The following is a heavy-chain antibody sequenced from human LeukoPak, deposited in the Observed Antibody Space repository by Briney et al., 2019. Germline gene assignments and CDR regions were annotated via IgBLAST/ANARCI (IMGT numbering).Heavy chain of an antibody. D-gene: IGHD2-15*01. V-gene: IGHV1-24*01. CDR2: FDLEDGET. CDR3: ATEKLGYCSGGSCYSNSFDY. J-gene: IGHJ4*02. CDR1: GYTLTELS. Sequence: ASVKVSCKVSGYTLTELSMHWVRQAPGKGLEWWGGFDLEDGETIYAQKFQGRVTMTEDTSTDTAYMELSSLRSEDTAVYYCATEKLGYCSGGSCYSNSFDYWGQGTLVTVSS.